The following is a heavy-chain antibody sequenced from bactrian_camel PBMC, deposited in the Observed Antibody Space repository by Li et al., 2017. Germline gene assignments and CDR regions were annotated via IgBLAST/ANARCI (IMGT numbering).Heavy chain of an antibody. CDR1: GVFGFTFSSYD. CDR2: ILSDGDVT. Sequence: DVQLVESGGGLVQPGGSLRLSCVTSGVFGFTFSSYDMSWVRQAPGQGLEWVSGILSDGDVTYYADSVKGRFTISKDNAKSTLYLQMNSLKIEDSAVYYCVLGWGRSWGQGTQVTVS. CDR3: VLGWGRS. J-gene: IGHJ4*01. V-gene: IGHV3S40*01. D-gene: IGHD5*01.